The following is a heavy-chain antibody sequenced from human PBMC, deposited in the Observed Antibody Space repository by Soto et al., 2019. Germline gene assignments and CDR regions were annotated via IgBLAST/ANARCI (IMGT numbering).Heavy chain of an antibody. CDR2: MNSKSGNT. J-gene: IGHJ6*03. CDR3: ARGFLARDHDYYMDV. V-gene: IGHV1-8*01. Sequence: QVQLVQSGAEVKKPGASVKVSCEASGYTFTTYDINWVRQATGQGLEWMGWMNSKSGNTGYAQKFQGRLTMTRDPSISTAYMELSSLTSDDAAIYFCARGFLARDHDYYMDVWGKGTTVTVSS. CDR1: GYTFTTYD.